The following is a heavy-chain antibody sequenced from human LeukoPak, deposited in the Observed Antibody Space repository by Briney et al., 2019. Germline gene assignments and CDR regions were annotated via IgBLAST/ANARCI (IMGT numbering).Heavy chain of an antibody. CDR2: INPNSGGT. CDR1: GYTFTGYY. Sequence: ASVKVSCKASGYTFTGYYMHWVRQAPGQGLEWMGWINPNSGGTNYAQKFQGRVTMTRDTSISTAYMELSRLRSDDTAVYYCARVHYDILTGYYHFDYWGQGTRVTVSA. J-gene: IGHJ4*02. V-gene: IGHV1-2*02. D-gene: IGHD3-9*01. CDR3: ARVHYDILTGYYHFDY.